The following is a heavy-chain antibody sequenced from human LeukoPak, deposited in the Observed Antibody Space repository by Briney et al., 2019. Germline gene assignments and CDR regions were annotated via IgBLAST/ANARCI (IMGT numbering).Heavy chain of an antibody. V-gene: IGHV4-39*01. CDR2: IYYSGSS. CDR1: GGSISSSSYY. Sequence: SETLSLTCTVSGGSISSSSYYWGWIRQPPGKGLEWIGSIYYSGSSYYNPSLKSRVTISVDTSKNQFSLKLSSVTAADTAVYYCARHTGGLLRYFDRRGQGTLVTVSS. CDR3: ARHTGGLLRYFDR. D-gene: IGHD3-9*01. J-gene: IGHJ4*02.